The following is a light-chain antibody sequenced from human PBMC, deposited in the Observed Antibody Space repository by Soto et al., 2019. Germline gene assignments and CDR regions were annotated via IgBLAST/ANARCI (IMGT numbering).Light chain of an antibody. CDR3: QQSYSNPT. CDR2: AAS. J-gene: IGKJ1*01. Sequence: DVQLTQSPSSLSVFVGDSVTVTCRASQNIITYLHWYHQKPGEAPTLLINAASTLQGGVPSRFSGSGSGTDFTLTINSLQPEDVGTYYCQQSYSNPTFGQGTTVEIK. V-gene: IGKV1-39*01. CDR1: QNIITY.